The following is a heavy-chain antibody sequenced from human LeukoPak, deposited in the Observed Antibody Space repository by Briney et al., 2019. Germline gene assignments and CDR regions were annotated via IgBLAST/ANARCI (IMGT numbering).Heavy chain of an antibody. J-gene: IGHJ4*02. CDR1: GGTFSSYA. CDR3: ARGNMYYYDSSGSYRFDY. CDR2: IIPIFGTA. Sequence: SVKVSCKASGGTFSSYAISWVRQAPGQGLEWMGGIIPIFGTANSAQKFQGRVTITTDESTSTAYMELGSLRSEDTAVYYCARGNMYYYDSSGSYRFDYWGQGTLVTVSS. V-gene: IGHV1-69*05. D-gene: IGHD3-22*01.